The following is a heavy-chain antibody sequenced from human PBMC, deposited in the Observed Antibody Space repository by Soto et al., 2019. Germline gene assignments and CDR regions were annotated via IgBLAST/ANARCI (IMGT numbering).Heavy chain of an antibody. Sequence: PGGSLRLSWAASGFTFSRYSMNWVRQAPGKGLEWVAIVSINSNNKYYADSVKGRFTISRDNSKNTLYLQMSGLTPEDTAVYYCARDQTGITTTGGGRIDHWGQGTLVTVSS. D-gene: IGHD1-20*01. CDR2: VSINSNNK. CDR1: GFTFSRYS. V-gene: IGHV3-48*01. J-gene: IGHJ4*02. CDR3: ARDQTGITTTGGGRIDH.